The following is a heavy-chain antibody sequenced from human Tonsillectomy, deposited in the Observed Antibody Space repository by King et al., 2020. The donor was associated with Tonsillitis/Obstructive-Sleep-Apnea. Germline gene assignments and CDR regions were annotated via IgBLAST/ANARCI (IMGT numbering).Heavy chain of an antibody. CDR3: ASALDYGEGAFDI. V-gene: IGHV3-33*01. D-gene: IGHD4-17*01. CDR2: IWYDGSNK. Sequence: VQLVESGGGVVQPGRSLRLSCAASGFTFSSYGMHWVRQAPGKGLEWVAVIWYDGSNKYYADSVKGRFTISRDNSKNTLYLQMNSLRAEDTAVYYCASALDYGEGAFDIWGQGTMVTVSS. J-gene: IGHJ3*02. CDR1: GFTFSSYG.